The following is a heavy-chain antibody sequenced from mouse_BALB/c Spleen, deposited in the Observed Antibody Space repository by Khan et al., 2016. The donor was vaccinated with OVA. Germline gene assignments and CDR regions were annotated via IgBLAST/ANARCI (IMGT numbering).Heavy chain of an antibody. CDR1: GFSLTSNG. J-gene: IGHJ2*01. CDR2: IWGDGSI. CDR3: DKLRVFYFDY. V-gene: IGHV2-3*01. Sequence: QVQLKESGPGLVAPSQSLSITCTVSGFSLTSNGVSWVRQPPGKGLEWLGVIWGDGSINYHSVLKSRLSISKDNSKSQVFLKLNSLKTDDTARYNCDKLRVFYFDYWGQGTTLTGSS.